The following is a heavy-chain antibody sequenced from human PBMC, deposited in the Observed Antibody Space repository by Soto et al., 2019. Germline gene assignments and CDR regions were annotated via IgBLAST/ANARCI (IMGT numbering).Heavy chain of an antibody. V-gene: IGHV3-30*18. CDR3: AKVIGSWSFYGMDV. J-gene: IGHJ6*02. CDR2: ISYDGSNK. D-gene: IGHD6-13*01. CDR1: GFTFSSYG. Sequence: QVQLVESGGGVVQPGRSLRLSCAASGFTFSSYGMHWVRQAPGKGLEWVAVISYDGSNKYYADSVKGRFTISRDNSKNTLYLQMKSLRAEDTAVYYCAKVIGSWSFYGMDVWGQGTTVTVSS.